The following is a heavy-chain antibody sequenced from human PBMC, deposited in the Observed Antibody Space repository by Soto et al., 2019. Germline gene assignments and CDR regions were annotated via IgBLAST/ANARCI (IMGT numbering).Heavy chain of an antibody. Sequence: EVQLLESGGGLVQPGGSLRLSCAASGFTFSSYAMRWVRQAPVKWLEWVSAISGSGGSTYYADSVKGRFTISRDNSKTTLYLQMNRLRAEETAVYYCARRGSGSYYDYWGQGTRVTVSS. D-gene: IGHD1-26*01. CDR3: ARRGSGSYYDY. V-gene: IGHV3-23*01. J-gene: IGHJ4*02. CDR2: ISGSGGST. CDR1: GFTFSSYA.